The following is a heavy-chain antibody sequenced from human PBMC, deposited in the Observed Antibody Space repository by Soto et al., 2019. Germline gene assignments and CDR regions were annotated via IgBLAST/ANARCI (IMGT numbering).Heavy chain of an antibody. CDR2: ISYDGSNK. D-gene: IGHD2-15*01. V-gene: IGHV3-30*18. Sequence: AGSLRLSCASSVFTFSSYGTHWVRHSPGKWLEWVAVISYDGSNKYYADSVKGRFTISRDNSKNTLYLQMNSLRAEDTAVYYCGNGYCNGGSCYHNVSDGWGEGTKVRVSS. J-gene: IGHJ3*01. CDR3: GNGYCNGGSCYHNVSDG. CDR1: VFTFSSYG.